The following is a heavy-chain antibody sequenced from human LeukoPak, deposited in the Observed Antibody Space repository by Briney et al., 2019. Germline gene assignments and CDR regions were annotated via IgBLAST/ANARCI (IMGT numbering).Heavy chain of an antibody. CDR3: ARGHYYFDY. J-gene: IGHJ4*02. Sequence: GGSLRLSCAASGFTFSSYAMSWVRQAPGEGLEWVSGISGSGGSTYYADSVKGRFTISRDNSKNTLYLQMNSLRAEDTAVYYCARGHYYFDYWGQGTLVTVSS. D-gene: IGHD3-10*01. V-gene: IGHV3-23*01. CDR2: ISGSGGST. CDR1: GFTFSSYA.